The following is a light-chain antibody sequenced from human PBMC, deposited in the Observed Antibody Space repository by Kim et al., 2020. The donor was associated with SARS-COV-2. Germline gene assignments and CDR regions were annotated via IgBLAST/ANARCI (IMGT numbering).Light chain of an antibody. CDR1: SLRSYY. J-gene: IGLJ2*01. V-gene: IGLV3-19*01. CDR3: NSRDSSGNHHVV. CDR2: GKN. Sequence: LGQTVRITCQGDSLRSYYASWYQQKPGQATVLVIYGKNNRPSGIPDRFSGSSSGNTASLTITGAQAEDEADYYCNSRDSSGNHHVVFGGGTKLTVL.